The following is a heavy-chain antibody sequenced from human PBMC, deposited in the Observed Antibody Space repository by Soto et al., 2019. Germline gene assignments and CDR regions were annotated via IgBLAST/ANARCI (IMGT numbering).Heavy chain of an antibody. Sequence: EVQLVESGGGLEQPGGSLRLSCAASGFSFSTYSMNWVRQAPGKGLEWVSYISSSSSTVYYADSVKGRFTISRDNAKNSLYLQMNSLRDEDTAVYYCPREATSTLGIVGAIYGDHWGQGTLVTVSS. V-gene: IGHV3-48*02. CDR1: GFSFSTYS. D-gene: IGHD1-26*01. J-gene: IGHJ4*02. CDR3: PREATSTLGIVGAIYGDH. CDR2: ISSSSSTV.